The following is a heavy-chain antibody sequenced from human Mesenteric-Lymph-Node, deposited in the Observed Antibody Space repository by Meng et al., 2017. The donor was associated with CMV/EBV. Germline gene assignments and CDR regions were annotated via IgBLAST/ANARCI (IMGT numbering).Heavy chain of an antibody. J-gene: IGHJ4*02. V-gene: IGHV3-15*01. CDR2: ITDGGAT. CDR1: GIIFNKAW. Sequence: GESLKISCTASGIIFNKAWMNWVRQAPGEGLEWVARITDGGATDYAAPVKGRFTISRDDSKNSLYLQMNSLKTEDTAVYYCARVTSGVYHFDYWGQGTLVTVSS. D-gene: IGHD5/OR15-5a*01. CDR3: ARVTSGVYHFDY.